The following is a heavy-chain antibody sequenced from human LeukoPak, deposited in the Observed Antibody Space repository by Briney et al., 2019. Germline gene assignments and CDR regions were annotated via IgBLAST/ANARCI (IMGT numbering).Heavy chain of an antibody. CDR1: GGTISSYF. V-gene: IGHV4-59*01. J-gene: IGHJ4*02. CDR2: IYYSGTT. CDR3: AREPRSPGGRGRPFDF. D-gene: IGHD2-15*01. Sequence: SETLSLTCTVSGGTISSYFWSWIRQPPGKGLEWIGYIYYSGTTNYNPSLKSRVTISVDTSKNQFSLRLSSVTAADTAVYYCAREPRSPGGRGRPFDFWGQGTLVTVSS.